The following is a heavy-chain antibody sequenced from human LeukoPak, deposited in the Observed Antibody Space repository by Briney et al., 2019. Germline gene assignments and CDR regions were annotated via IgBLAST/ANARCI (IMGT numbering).Heavy chain of an antibody. CDR1: GFTFSSYS. J-gene: IGHJ4*02. D-gene: IGHD6-19*01. CDR2: ISSSSSYI. V-gene: IGHV3-21*01. CDR3: ARAGIAVAGTMVYFDY. Sequence: GGSLRLSCAASGFTFSSYSMNWVRRAPGKGLEWVSSISSSSSYIYYADSVKGRFTISRDNAKNSLYLQMNSLRAEDTAVYYCARAGIAVAGTMVYFDYWGQGTLVTVSS.